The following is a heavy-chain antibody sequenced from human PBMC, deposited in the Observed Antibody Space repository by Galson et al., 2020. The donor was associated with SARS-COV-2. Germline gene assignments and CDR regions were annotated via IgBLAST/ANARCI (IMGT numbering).Heavy chain of an antibody. Sequence: ETSETLSLTCAVYGGSFSGYYWSWIRQPPGKGLEWIGEINHSGSTNYNPSLKSRVTISVDTSKNQFSLKLSSVTAADTAVYYCARLLWFGHWGQGTLVTVSS. CDR2: INHSGST. D-gene: IGHD3-10*01. J-gene: IGHJ5*02. V-gene: IGHV4-34*01. CDR3: ARLLWFGH. CDR1: GGSFSGYY.